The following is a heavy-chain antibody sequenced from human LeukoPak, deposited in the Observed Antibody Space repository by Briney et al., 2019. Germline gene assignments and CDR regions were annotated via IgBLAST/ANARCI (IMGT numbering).Heavy chain of an antibody. CDR2: ITDDGTNK. V-gene: IGHV3-30-3*01. D-gene: IGHD6-19*01. CDR1: GFTFSSHA. J-gene: IGHJ4*02. CDR3: AIHLRGWYSIDY. Sequence: GGSLRLSCAASGFTFSSHAMHWVRQAPGQGLEWVAVITDDGTNKYYADSVKGRFTISRDSSKNTMYLQMNSLSAEDTALYYCAIHLRGWYSIDYWGQGTLVTVSS.